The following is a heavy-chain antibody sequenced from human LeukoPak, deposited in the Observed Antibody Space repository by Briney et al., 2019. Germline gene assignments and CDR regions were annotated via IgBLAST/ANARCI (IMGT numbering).Heavy chain of an antibody. V-gene: IGHV3-7*03. CDR3: ARNNGMDV. J-gene: IGHJ6*02. CDR1: GFALSRHC. CDR2: VNRDGSET. Sequence: GGSLRISCAASGFALSRHCMTWVRQDPGRGPEWVANVNRDGSETYYLDSVKGRFTISKDNAKNSLYLQMNSLRAEDTALYHCARNNGMDVWGQGTTVIVSS.